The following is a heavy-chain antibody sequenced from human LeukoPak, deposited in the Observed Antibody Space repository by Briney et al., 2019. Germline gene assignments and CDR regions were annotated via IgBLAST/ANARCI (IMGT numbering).Heavy chain of an antibody. V-gene: IGHV3-53*01. D-gene: IGHD4-23*01. CDR1: GFTVSSNY. J-gene: IGHJ4*02. CDR2: IYSGGST. Sequence: GSLRLSCAASGFTVSSNYMSWVRQAPGKGLEWVSVIYSGGSTYYADSVKGRFTISRDNSKNTLYLQMSSLRAEDTAVYYCARDYYGGNSGDYFDYWGQGTLVTVSS. CDR3: ARDYYGGNSGDYFDY.